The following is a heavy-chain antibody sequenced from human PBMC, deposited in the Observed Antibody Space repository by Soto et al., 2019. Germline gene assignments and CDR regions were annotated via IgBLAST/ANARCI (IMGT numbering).Heavy chain of an antibody. Sequence: SETLSLTCTVSGGSISSSSYYWGWIRQPPGKGLEWIGSIYYSGSTYYNPSLKSRVTISVDTSKNQFSLKLSSVTAADTAVYYCARLRGSCYNFDYWGQGT. CDR3: ARLRGSCYNFDY. CDR1: GGSISSSSYY. CDR2: IYYSGST. D-gene: IGHD2-15*01. V-gene: IGHV4-39*01. J-gene: IGHJ4*02.